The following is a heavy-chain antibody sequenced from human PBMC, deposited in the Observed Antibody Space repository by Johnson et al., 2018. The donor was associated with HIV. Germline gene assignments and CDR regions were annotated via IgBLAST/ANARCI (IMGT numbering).Heavy chain of an antibody. D-gene: IGHD5-12*01. V-gene: IGHV3-66*01. Sequence: AAGGVIVSTKYISWVRQAPGKGLEWISVIYSGGSTYYADSVKGRFTISRDNSKNTLYLQMNSLRAEDTAVYYCAKVPWGYSGYDTAFDIWGQGTMVTVSS. CDR3: AKVPWGYSGYDTAFDI. CDR2: IYSGGST. J-gene: IGHJ3*02. CDR1: GVIVSTKY.